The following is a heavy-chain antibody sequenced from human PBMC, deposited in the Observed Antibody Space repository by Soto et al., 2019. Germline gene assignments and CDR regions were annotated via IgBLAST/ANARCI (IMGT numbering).Heavy chain of an antibody. CDR1: GYSFTSYW. D-gene: IGHD3-10*01. V-gene: IGHV5-51*01. CDR2: IYPGDSDT. CDR3: ATHLFYYGSGSYQYYYYGMDV. Sequence: GESLKISCQASGYSFTSYWIGWVRQMPGKGLEWMGIIYPGDSDTRYSPSFQGQVTISADKSISTAYLQWSSLKASDTAMYYFATHLFYYGSGSYQYYYYGMDVWGQGTTVTVSS. J-gene: IGHJ6*02.